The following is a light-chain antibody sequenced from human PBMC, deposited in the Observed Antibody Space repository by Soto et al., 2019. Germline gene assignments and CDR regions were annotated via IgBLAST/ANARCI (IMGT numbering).Light chain of an antibody. V-gene: IGLV2-11*01. Sequence: QSALTQPRSVSGSPGQSVTISCTGTSSDVGGYNYVSWYQQHPGKAPKLMIYDVSKRPSGVPDRFSGSRSGNTASLTISGLQAEDEADYHCCSYTGNTTPVFGGGTKLTVL. CDR2: DVS. CDR1: SSDVGGYNY. CDR3: CSYTGNTTPV. J-gene: IGLJ3*02.